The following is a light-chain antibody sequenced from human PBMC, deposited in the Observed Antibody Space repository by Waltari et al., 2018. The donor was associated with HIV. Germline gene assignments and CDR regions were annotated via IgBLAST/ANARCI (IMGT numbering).Light chain of an antibody. CDR3: QQYFASPRT. Sequence: AIRMTQSPSSVSASTGDRVSITCRASQDIGNDVAWYQQKPGEAPKLLISAASTLQSGVPSRFIGTRSGTAFTFTITCLQSEDIATYFCQQYFASPRTFGQGSRVE. CDR1: QDIGND. J-gene: IGKJ1*01. CDR2: AAS. V-gene: IGKV1-8*01.